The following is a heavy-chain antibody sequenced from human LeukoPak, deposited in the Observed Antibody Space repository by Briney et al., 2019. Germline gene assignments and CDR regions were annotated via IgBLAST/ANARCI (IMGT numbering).Heavy chain of an antibody. CDR1: GFTFSSYA. CDR3: ARESASGSQIDS. J-gene: IGHJ4*02. Sequence: GGSLRLSCAASGFTFSSYAMSWVRQAPGKGLEWVSAISGSGGSTYYADSVKGRFTISRDNSKNTLYLQMNSLGAEDTAVYYCARESASGSQIDSWGQGTLVTVSS. V-gene: IGHV3-23*01. CDR2: ISGSGGST. D-gene: IGHD3-10*01.